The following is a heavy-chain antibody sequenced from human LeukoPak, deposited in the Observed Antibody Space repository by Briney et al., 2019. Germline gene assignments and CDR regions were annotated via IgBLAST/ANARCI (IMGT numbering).Heavy chain of an antibody. CDR2: IYSGGST. D-gene: IGHD2-15*01. V-gene: IGHV3-53*01. J-gene: IGHJ4*02. Sequence: GGSLRLSCAASGFTVSSSYMSWVRQAPGKGLEWVSVIYSGGSTYYADSVKGRFTISRDNSKNTLYLQMNSLRAEDTAVYYCARGPCSGGSCYDYWGQGTLVTVSS. CDR1: GFTVSSSY. CDR3: ARGPCSGGSCYDY.